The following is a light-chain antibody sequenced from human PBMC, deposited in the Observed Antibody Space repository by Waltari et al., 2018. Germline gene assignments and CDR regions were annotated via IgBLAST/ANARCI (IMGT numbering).Light chain of an antibody. CDR2: WAS. J-gene: IGKJ2*01. V-gene: IGKV4-1*01. Sequence: DIVMTQSPDSLAVSLGERATLRCKSSQSILDTSNSQNYLSWFQQKPGQPPKLLSYWASPRESGVPDRFSGSGSGTDFTLTISSLQAADVAVYYCHQYYRAPYSFGQGTKLEIK. CDR3: HQYYRAPYS. CDR1: QSILDTSNSQNY.